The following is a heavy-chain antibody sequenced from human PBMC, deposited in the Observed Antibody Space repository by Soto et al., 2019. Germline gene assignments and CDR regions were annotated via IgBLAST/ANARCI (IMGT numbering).Heavy chain of an antibody. Sequence: SETQCLTCSVSGGSSSSSDDYWGWIRQPPGKGLEWIGSIYYSGSTYYNPSLKSRVTISVDTSNNQFSLKLSSVTAADTAVYYCARQYNWNYSTSYYYMDVWGKGTTVTVSS. CDR1: GGSSSSSDDY. D-gene: IGHD1-7*01. CDR2: IYYSGST. CDR3: ARQYNWNYSTSYYYMDV. J-gene: IGHJ6*03. V-gene: IGHV4-39*01.